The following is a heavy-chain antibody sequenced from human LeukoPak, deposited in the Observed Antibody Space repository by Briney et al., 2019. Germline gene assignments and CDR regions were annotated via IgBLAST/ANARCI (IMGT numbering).Heavy chain of an antibody. V-gene: IGHV4-59*08. CDR3: ERQPRDGYNIFDY. J-gene: IGHJ4*02. CDR2: IYYSEST. D-gene: IGHD5-24*01. Sequence: SETLSLTCTVSGGSISSYYWSWIRQPPGKGLEWIGYIYYSESTNYNPPLKSRVTISVDTSKNQFSLKLSSVTAADTAVYYCERQPRDGYNIFDYWGQGTLVTVSS. CDR1: GGSISSYY.